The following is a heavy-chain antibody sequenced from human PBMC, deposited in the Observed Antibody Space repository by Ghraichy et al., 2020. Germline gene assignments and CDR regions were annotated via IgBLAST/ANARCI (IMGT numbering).Heavy chain of an antibody. V-gene: IGHV3-7*03. J-gene: IGHJ4*02. D-gene: IGHD6-19*01. CDR2: IKEDENEK. Sequence: GGSLRLSCTASGFAFSDYWVNWVRQAPGKGLEWVANIKEDENEKYYGDSVRGRFTISTDNAKNSVYLQMDSLRAEDMAVYYCTRGRGSGWRGLAYHLDYWGRGTQVTVSS. CDR1: GFAFSDYW. CDR3: TRGRGSGWRGLAYHLDY.